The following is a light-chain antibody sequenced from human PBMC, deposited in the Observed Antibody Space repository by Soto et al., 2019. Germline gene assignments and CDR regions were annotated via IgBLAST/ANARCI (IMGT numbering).Light chain of an antibody. CDR3: QQYDDWPIT. Sequence: EIVLTQSPGTLSLSPGERATLSCRASQSISSSYLAWYQQKPGQAPRLLIYDASSRATGIPARFSGSGFRTEFTLTISSLQSEDFAVYFCQQYDDWPITFGQGTRLEIK. CDR2: DAS. V-gene: IGKV3-20*01. J-gene: IGKJ5*01. CDR1: QSISSSY.